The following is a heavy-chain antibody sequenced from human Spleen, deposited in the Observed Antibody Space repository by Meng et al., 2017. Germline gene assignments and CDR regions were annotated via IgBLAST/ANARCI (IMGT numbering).Heavy chain of an antibody. CDR1: GFTFTNAW. CDR2: IKSKSDGGTT. Sequence: GESLKISCAASGFTFTNAWMSWVRQAPGKGLEWVGRIKSKSDGGTTEYAAPVKGRFTISRDDSENTLYLQMNSLKTEDTAVYYCVTYPRGVVVVVDTAYFDSWGHGTLVTVSS. D-gene: IGHD2-15*01. J-gene: IGHJ4*01. CDR3: VTYPRGVVVVVDTAYFDS. V-gene: IGHV3-15*01.